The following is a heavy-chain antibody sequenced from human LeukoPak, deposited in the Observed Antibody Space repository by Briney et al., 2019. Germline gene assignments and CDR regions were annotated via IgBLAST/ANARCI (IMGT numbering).Heavy chain of an antibody. Sequence: GESLKISCKVSGYSFTNYWIGWVRQMPGKGLEWMGIIYPADSDTRYRPSFQGQVTMSADESISTAYLQWSSLKASDTAIYYCARVGYYYVSGGFYAQPFDFWGQGTPVTVSS. J-gene: IGHJ4*02. D-gene: IGHD3-22*01. CDR2: IYPADSDT. CDR1: GYSFTNYW. CDR3: ARVGYYYVSGGFYAQPFDF. V-gene: IGHV5-51*01.